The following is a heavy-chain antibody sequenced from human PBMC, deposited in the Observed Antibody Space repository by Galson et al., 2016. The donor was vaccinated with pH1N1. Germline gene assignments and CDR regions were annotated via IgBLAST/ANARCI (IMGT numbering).Heavy chain of an antibody. Sequence: SETLSLTCSVSDDSISSYYWSWIRQPPGKGLEWIGYIKTSGSTYYKPSLKSRVSISVDTSKNEFFLQLTSVTAADTAIYYCAAISSSWYTHFDSWGQGTLVTVSS. CDR1: DDSISSYY. CDR3: AAISSSWYTHFDS. V-gene: IGHV4-4*09. J-gene: IGHJ4*02. CDR2: IKTSGST. D-gene: IGHD6-13*01.